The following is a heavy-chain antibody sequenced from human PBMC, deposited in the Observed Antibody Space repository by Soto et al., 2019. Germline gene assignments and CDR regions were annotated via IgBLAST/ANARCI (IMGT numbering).Heavy chain of an antibody. CDR2: IYYRGST. CDR3: AREKIDSSGYYFDY. D-gene: IGHD3-22*01. V-gene: IGHV4-39*07. J-gene: IGHJ4*02. CDR1: GGSISSSSYY. Sequence: SETLSLTCTVSGGSISSSSYYRGWIRQPPGKGLEWIGSIYYRGSTYYNPSLKSRVTISVDTSKNQFSLKLSSVTAADTAVYYCAREKIDSSGYYFDYWGQGTLVTVSS.